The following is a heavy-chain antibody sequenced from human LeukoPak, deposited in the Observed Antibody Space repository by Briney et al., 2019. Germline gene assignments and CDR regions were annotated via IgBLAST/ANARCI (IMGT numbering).Heavy chain of an antibody. D-gene: IGHD6-6*01. CDR3: ARRGLGNYLDY. J-gene: IGHJ4*02. V-gene: IGHV4-59*01. CDR2: IYYSGST. Sequence: NTSETLSLTCTVSGGSISSYYWSWIRQPPGKGLEWIGYIYYSGSTNYNPSLKSRVTISVDTSKNQFSLKLSSVTAADTAVYYCARRGLGNYLDYWGQGTLVTVSS. CDR1: GGSISSYY.